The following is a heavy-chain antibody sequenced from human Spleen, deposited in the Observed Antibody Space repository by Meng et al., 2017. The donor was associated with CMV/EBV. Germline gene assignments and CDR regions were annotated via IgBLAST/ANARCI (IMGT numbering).Heavy chain of an antibody. J-gene: IGHJ4*02. V-gene: IGHV3-30*03. CDR3: VRQQWVAYYCDR. CDR2: ISFDGTNK. CDR1: ESTFSSYG. D-gene: IGHD6-19*01. Sequence: GESLKISCAASESTFSSYGMHWVRQAPGKGLEWVALISFDGTNKYYADSVKGRFTISRDNAKNSLYLQMNSLRAEDTAVYYCVRQQWVAYYCDRWGQGIPVTVSS.